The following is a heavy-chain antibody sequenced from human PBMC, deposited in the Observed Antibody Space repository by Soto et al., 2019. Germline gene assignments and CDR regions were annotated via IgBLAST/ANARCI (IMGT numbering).Heavy chain of an antibody. CDR1: GFSFSYYM. Sequence: RIISCAASGFSFSYYMMSWVRQGPGEGLEWVANIKQDGSEKYYVDSVKGRFTISRDNAKNSLYLQMNSLRVEDRAGYYCAREVLHCSSTFFYMGYWCQGSLVTVSS. CDR3: AREVLHCSSTFFYMGY. CDR2: IKQDGSEK. J-gene: IGHJ4*01. V-gene: IGHV3-7*03. D-gene: IGHD2-2*02.